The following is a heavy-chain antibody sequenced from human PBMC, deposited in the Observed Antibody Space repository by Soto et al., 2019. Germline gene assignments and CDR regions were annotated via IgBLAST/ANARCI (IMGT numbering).Heavy chain of an antibody. CDR3: AKGRRGSSQFIRFDY. J-gene: IGHJ4*02. CDR1: GFTFSSYA. Sequence: GGSLRLSCAASGFTFSSYAMSWVRQAPGKGLEWVSAISGSGGSTYYADSVKGRFTISRDNSKNTLYLQMNGLRAEDTAVYYCAKGRRGSSQFIRFDYWGQGTLVTVSS. CDR2: ISGSGGST. D-gene: IGHD6-13*01. V-gene: IGHV3-23*01.